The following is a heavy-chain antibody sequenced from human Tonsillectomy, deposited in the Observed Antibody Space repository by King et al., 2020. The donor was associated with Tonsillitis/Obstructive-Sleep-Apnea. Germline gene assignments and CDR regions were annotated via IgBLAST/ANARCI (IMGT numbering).Heavy chain of an antibody. D-gene: IGHD2-2*01. Sequence: QLVQSGAEVKKPGESLKISWKCFGYSGTSYLIGWVRQIPGKGLEWLGNLYPCDSHPSYSPSFQGHVTISADKSISTAYLQWRSLKASDTAMYYCARSKVGIVVVPAAPFDYWGQGTLVTVSS. J-gene: IGHJ4*02. CDR3: ARSKVGIVVVPAAPFDY. V-gene: IGHV5-51*01. CDR1: GYSGTSYL. CDR2: LYPCDSHP.